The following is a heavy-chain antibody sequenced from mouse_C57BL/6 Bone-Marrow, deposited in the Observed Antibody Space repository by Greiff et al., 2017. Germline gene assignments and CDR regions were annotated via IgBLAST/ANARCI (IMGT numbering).Heavy chain of an antibody. V-gene: IGHV5-4*01. J-gene: IGHJ4*01. Sequence: EVQGVESGGGLVKPGGSLKLSCAASGFTFSSYAMSWVRQTPEKRLEWVATISDGGSYTYYPENVKGRFTISRDNAKNNLYLQMSHLKSEDTAMYYCASSTVVAPMDYWGQGTSVTVSS. D-gene: IGHD1-1*01. CDR3: ASSTVVAPMDY. CDR2: ISDGGSYT. CDR1: GFTFSSYA.